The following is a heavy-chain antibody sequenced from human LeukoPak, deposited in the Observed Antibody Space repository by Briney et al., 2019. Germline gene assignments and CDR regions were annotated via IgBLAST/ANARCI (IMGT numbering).Heavy chain of an antibody. CDR1: GGSISSSSYY. CDR2: IYYSGNT. Sequence: SETLSLTCTVSGGSISSSSYYWGWIRQPPGKGLEWIGSIYYSGNTYYNASLKSRVTISVGTSKNQFALKLSSVTAADTAVYYCMGYATATASFDYWGQGTLVTVSS. V-gene: IGHV4-39*01. CDR3: MGYATATASFDY. J-gene: IGHJ4*02. D-gene: IGHD2-8*01.